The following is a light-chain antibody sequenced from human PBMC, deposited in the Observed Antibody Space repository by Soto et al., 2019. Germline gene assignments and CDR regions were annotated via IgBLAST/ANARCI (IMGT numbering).Light chain of an antibody. Sequence: QSALTQPASVSGSLGQSITISCTGTSSDVGAYNTVSWYQQHPGKVPKLMLYDVSNRPSGVSNRFSGSKSGNTASLIISGLQAEAEADYYCSSYTSSSTVVFGGGTKLTVL. CDR3: SSYTSSSTVV. CDR1: SSDVGAYNT. V-gene: IGLV2-14*03. J-gene: IGLJ3*02. CDR2: DVS.